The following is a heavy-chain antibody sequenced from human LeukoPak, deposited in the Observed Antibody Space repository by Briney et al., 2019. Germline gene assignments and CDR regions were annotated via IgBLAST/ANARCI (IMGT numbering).Heavy chain of an antibody. V-gene: IGHV3-21*01. CDR2: ISSSSSYI. Sequence: KSGGSLRLSCAASGFTFSSYSMNWVRQAPGKGLEWVSSISSSSSYIYYADSVKGRFTISRDNAKNSLYLQMNSLRAEDTAVYYCARDQALGQWISSASAAFDIWGQGTMVTVSS. J-gene: IGHJ3*02. CDR1: GFTFSSYS. CDR3: ARDQALGQWISSASAAFDI. D-gene: IGHD6-13*01.